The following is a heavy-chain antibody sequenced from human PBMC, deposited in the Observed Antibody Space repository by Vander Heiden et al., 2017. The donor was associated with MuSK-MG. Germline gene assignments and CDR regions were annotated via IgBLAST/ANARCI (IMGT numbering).Heavy chain of an antibody. Sequence: QVQLVQSGAEVKKPGASVKVSCKASGYTFTSYAMHWVRQAPGQRLEWMGWINAGNGKTKYSQKFQGRVTITRDTSASTAYMELSSLRSEDTAVYYCARATGGSYGGGAFDIWGQGTMVTVSS. D-gene: IGHD1-26*01. CDR1: GYTFTSYA. CDR2: INAGNGKT. J-gene: IGHJ3*02. CDR3: ARATGGSYGGGAFDI. V-gene: IGHV1-3*01.